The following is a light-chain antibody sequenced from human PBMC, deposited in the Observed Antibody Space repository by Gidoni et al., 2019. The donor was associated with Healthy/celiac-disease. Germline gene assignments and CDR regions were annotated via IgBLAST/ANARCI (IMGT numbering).Light chain of an antibody. CDR2: AAS. CDR1: QSISSY. CDR3: QQSYSTPIT. Sequence: DIQMTQSPSSLSASVGDRVTITCRESQSISSYLNWYQQKPGKAPKLLIYAASSLQSGVPSRLSGSGSGTDFTLTISSLQPEDFATYYCQQSYSTPITFGQGTRLEIK. V-gene: IGKV1-39*01. J-gene: IGKJ5*01.